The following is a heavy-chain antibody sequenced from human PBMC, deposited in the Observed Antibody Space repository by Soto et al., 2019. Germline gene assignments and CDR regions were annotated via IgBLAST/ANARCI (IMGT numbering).Heavy chain of an antibody. CDR3: ARDLKRYYDSSGYGYYYYGMDV. CDR2: IIPIFGTA. V-gene: IGHV1-69*01. J-gene: IGHJ6*02. D-gene: IGHD3-22*01. Sequence: QVQLVQSGAEVKKPGSSVKVSCKASGGTFSRYAISWVRQAPGQGLEWMGGIIPIFGTANYAQKFQGRVTITADESTTTAYMELSSLRSEDTAVYYCARDLKRYYDSSGYGYYYYGMDVWGQGTTVTVSS. CDR1: GGTFSRYA.